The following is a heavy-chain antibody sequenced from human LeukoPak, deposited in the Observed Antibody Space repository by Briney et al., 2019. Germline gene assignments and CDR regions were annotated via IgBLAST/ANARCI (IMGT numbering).Heavy chain of an antibody. J-gene: IGHJ5*02. CDR1: GHRFPNHW. V-gene: IGHV5-51*01. CDR2: INLSDSDT. D-gene: IGHD1-26*01. CDR3: ARRPYSGSPNWFDP. Sequence: GESLKISCEASGHRFPNHWIGWVRQVPGKGVEWMGIINLSDSDTKYNPSFQGQVTISLDKSISTAYLQWRSLKASDTAMYYCARRPYSGSPNWFDPWGQGTLVTVSS.